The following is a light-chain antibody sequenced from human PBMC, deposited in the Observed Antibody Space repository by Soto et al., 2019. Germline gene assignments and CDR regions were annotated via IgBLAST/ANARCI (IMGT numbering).Light chain of an antibody. J-gene: IGKJ2*01. CDR3: QQRSNAEAT. CDR2: DAS. V-gene: IGKV3-11*01. CDR1: QSVSSY. Sequence: EIVLTQSPATLSLSPGERVNLSCRASQSVSSYLAWYQQKRGQAPRLLIYDASKRATGIPARFVGSGSGTDFTLTIRSLGPEDFAVYYCQQRSNAEATFGQGTKLEIK.